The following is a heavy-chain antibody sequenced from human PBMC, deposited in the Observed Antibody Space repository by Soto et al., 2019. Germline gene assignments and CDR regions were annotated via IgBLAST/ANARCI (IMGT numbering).Heavy chain of an antibody. Sequence: ISLTCTVSGGSISSGGYYWSWIRQHPGKGLEWIGYIYYSGSTYYNPSLKSRVTISVDTSKNQFSLKLSSVTAADKAVYYCARRETRITIFGVVIDDDFDIWGQGTMVTVSS. J-gene: IGHJ3*02. D-gene: IGHD3-3*01. CDR3: ARRETRITIFGVVIDDDFDI. CDR2: IYYSGST. V-gene: IGHV4-31*03. CDR1: GGSISSGGYY.